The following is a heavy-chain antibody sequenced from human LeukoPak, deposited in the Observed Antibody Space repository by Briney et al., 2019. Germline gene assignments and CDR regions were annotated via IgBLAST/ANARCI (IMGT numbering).Heavy chain of an antibody. J-gene: IGHJ6*02. CDR3: ARFLGRITISGVVPYGMDV. D-gene: IGHD3-3*01. V-gene: IGHV3-53*04. CDR1: GFTFSSYS. CDR2: IYSAGGT. Sequence: GGSLRLSCAASGFTFSSYSMNWVRQAPGKGLEWVSLIYSAGGTYYTDSVKGRFTISRHSSKNTLYLQMNSQTGEDTAVYYCARFLGRITISGVVPYGMDVWGQGTTVTVSS.